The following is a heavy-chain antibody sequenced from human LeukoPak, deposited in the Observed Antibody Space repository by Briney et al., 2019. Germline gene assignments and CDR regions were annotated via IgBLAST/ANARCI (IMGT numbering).Heavy chain of an antibody. Sequence: GGSLRLSCAASGFTFSSYGMHWLRQAPGKGLEWVAVIWYDGSNKYYADSVKGRFTIYRDNSKNTLYLQMNRLRAEDTAVYYCARDFWSGGWGGVYYYYGMDVWGKGTTVTVSS. CDR3: ARDFWSGGWGGVYYYYGMDV. CDR1: GFTFSSYG. CDR2: IWYDGSNK. D-gene: IGHD6-19*01. J-gene: IGHJ6*04. V-gene: IGHV3-33*01.